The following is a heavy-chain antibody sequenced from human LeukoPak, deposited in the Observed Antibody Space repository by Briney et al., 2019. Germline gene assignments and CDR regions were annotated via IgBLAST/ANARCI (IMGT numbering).Heavy chain of an antibody. J-gene: IGHJ6*03. CDR2: IKQDGSEK. D-gene: IGHD5-18*01. V-gene: IGHV3-7*01. Sequence: GGSLRLSCAASGFTFSSYWMSWVRQAPGKGLEWVANIKQDGSEKYYVDSVKGRFTISRDNAKNSLYLQMNSLRAEDTAVYYCARRAPIQLWPRGYYMDVWGKGTTVTISS. CDR3: ARRAPIQLWPRGYYMDV. CDR1: GFTFSSYW.